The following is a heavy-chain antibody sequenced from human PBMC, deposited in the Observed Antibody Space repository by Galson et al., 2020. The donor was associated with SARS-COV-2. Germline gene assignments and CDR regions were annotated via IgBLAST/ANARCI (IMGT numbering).Heavy chain of an antibody. CDR1: GASINDPDYF. D-gene: IGHD2-21*02. Sequence: SATLSLTCAVSGASINDPDYFWGWIRQTPGKGLQWTGSINYNGTTHYSPSLKSRVATSVDPAKNQFSLSLTSVTAADTATYYCAREDFGGNSDYWGQGTLVTVSS. J-gene: IGHJ4*02. V-gene: IGHV4-39*07. CDR2: INYNGTT. CDR3: AREDFGGNSDY.